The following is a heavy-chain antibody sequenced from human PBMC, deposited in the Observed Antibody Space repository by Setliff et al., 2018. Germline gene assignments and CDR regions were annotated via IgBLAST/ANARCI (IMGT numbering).Heavy chain of an antibody. CDR3: ARTGTYRYFDY. CDR2: IYYRGDT. D-gene: IGHD1-1*01. Sequence: PSETLSLTCTVSGASLSSGTYYWGWIRQPPGKGLEWIGRIYYRGDTYYNASLKGRLTISVDTAQNQFSLRLTSVTAADTAVYYCARTGTYRYFDYWGQGAQVTVS. J-gene: IGHJ4*02. V-gene: IGHV4-39*01. CDR1: GASLSSGTYY.